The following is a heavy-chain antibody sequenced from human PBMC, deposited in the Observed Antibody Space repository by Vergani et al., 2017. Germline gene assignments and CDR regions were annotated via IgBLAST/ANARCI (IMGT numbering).Heavy chain of an antibody. J-gene: IGHJ6*02. CDR3: AKNPGISTTRHYYAMDA. V-gene: IGHV3-11*04. D-gene: IGHD1-1*01. CDR2: ISPGASTV. Sequence: LEESGGGSVKPGGPLRLSCAASGFKFSDHYMSWIRQAPGKGLEWVSHISPGASTVSYTDSVTGRFTVSRDNDNNSLTLDMTTLRVEDTAVYYCAKNPGISTTRHYYAMDAWGQGTTVTVSS. CDR1: GFKFSDHY.